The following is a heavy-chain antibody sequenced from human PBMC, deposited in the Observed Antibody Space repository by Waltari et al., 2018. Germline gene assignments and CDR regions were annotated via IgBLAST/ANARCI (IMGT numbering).Heavy chain of an antibody. CDR2: ISWDGGST. D-gene: IGHD5-18*01. CDR3: AKTAMAPDYYMDV. Sequence: EVQLVESGGVVVQPGGSLRLSYAASGFTFDDYTMHWFRQAQGKGLEWVSLISWDGGSTYYADSVKCRFTIFRDNSKNSLYLQMNSLRTEDTALYYCAKTAMAPDYYMDVWGKGTTVTVSS. CDR1: GFTFDDYT. J-gene: IGHJ6*03. V-gene: IGHV3-43*01.